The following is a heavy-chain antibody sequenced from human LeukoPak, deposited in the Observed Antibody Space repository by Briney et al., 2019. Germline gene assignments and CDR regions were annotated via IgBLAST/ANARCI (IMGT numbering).Heavy chain of an antibody. V-gene: IGHV3-21*01. CDR2: ISSSSNYI. D-gene: IGHD2-15*01. CDR3: ARRYRSGGSCYSGSDY. J-gene: IGHJ4*02. Sequence: GGSLRLCCAASGFTFSSYSMRWVRQPPGKGMEWVSSISSSSNYIYYADSMKDRLTISRDNANNSLYLQMNSLRAEDTAVYYCARRYRSGGSCYSGSDYWGQGTLVTVSS. CDR1: GFTFSSYS.